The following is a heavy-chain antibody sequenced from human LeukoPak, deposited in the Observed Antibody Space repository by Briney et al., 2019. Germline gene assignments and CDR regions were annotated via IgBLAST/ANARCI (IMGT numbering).Heavy chain of an antibody. D-gene: IGHD3-3*01. Sequence: PGGSLRLSCAASGFTFSSYWMHWVRQAPGKGLVWVSRINSDGSSTTYADSVKGRFTISRDNAKNTLYLQMNSLRAEDTAVYYCARVNYDFWSFLTWGQGTLVTVSS. CDR2: INSDGSST. J-gene: IGHJ5*02. CDR1: GFTFSSYW. CDR3: ARVNYDFWSFLT. V-gene: IGHV3-74*01.